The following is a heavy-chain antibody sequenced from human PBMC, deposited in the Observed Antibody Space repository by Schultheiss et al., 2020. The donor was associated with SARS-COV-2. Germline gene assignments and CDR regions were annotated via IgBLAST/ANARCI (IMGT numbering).Heavy chain of an antibody. CDR1: GGSISGYY. Sequence: SETLSLTCTVSGGSISGYYWSWIRQPPGKGLEWIGYIYYSGSTNYNPSLKSRVTISVDTSKNQFSLKLSSVTAADTAVYYCARSMGTAMVSGMDVWGQGTTVTVSS. J-gene: IGHJ6*02. CDR3: ARSMGTAMVSGMDV. D-gene: IGHD5-18*01. CDR2: IYYSGST. V-gene: IGHV4-59*08.